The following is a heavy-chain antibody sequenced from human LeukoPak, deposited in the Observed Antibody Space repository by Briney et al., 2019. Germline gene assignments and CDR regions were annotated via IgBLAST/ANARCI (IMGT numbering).Heavy chain of an antibody. CDR2: IYPGDSDT. CDR3: AGRRADYGGNSGVSDY. V-gene: IGHV5-51*01. Sequence: GESLKISCKGSGYSFTSYWIGWVRQMPGKGLEWMGIIYPGDSDTRYSPSFQGQVTISADKSISTAYLQWSSLKASDTAMYYCAGRRADYGGNSGVSDYWGQGTLVTVSS. J-gene: IGHJ4*02. D-gene: IGHD4-23*01. CDR1: GYSFTSYW.